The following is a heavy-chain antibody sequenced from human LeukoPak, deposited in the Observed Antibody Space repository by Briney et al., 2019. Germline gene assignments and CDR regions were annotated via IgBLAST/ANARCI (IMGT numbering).Heavy chain of an antibody. J-gene: IGHJ3*02. CDR2: IDSDGSGT. Sequence: GYLRFYSAASAFTCYIYWIHRHAQAPGQGRMWVSRIDSDGSGTIYADSVKGPFTVSRDNAKNTLYVQMNSLRAEDTGVYYCARGGGDHGFDIWGQGTMVTVSS. V-gene: IGHV3-74*01. CDR1: AFTCYIYW. CDR3: ARGGGDHGFDI. D-gene: IGHD6-25*01.